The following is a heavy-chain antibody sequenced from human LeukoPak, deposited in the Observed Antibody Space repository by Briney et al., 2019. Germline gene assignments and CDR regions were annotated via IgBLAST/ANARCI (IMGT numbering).Heavy chain of an antibody. D-gene: IGHD2-2*01. V-gene: IGHV4-34*01. CDR2: INHSGST. CDR1: GGSFSGYY. J-gene: IGHJ6*02. Sequence: PSETLSLTCVVYGGSFSGYYWSWIRQPPGKGLEWIGEINHSGSTNYNPSLKSRVTISVDTSKNQFSLKLSSVTAADTAVYYCASTRFPHRVVPAAIPRYYGMDVWGQGTTVTVSS. CDR3: ASTRFPHRVVPAAIPRYYGMDV.